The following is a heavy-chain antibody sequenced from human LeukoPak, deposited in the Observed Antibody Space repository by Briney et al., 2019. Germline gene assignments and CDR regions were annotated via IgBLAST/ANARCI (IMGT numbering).Heavy chain of an antibody. J-gene: IGHJ5*02. V-gene: IGHV4-59*01. CDR2: ISYSGST. D-gene: IGHD1-14*01. CDR1: GGSLNNYY. Sequence: PSETLSLTCTVSGGSLNNYYWNYLRQPPGKGLEWIGCISYSGSTNYNPSLKSRVTISVDTSKNQFSLKLSSVTAADTAVYYCTRAPRKAWFDPWGQGTLVTVSS. CDR3: TRAPRKAWFDP.